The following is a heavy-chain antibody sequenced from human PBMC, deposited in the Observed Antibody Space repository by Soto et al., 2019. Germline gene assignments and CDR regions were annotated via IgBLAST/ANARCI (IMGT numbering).Heavy chain of an antibody. D-gene: IGHD3-3*01. V-gene: IGHV1-8*01. J-gene: IGHJ1*01. CDR3: ARGPRGVVIKGYFQH. CDR2: MNPNSGNT. Sequence: QVQLVQSGAEVKKPGASVKVSGKASGYTFTSYDINWMRQATGQALECMGWMNPNSGNTGYAQKLQGRGTMTRNTSISTAYVELSSLRSEDTAVYYCARGPRGVVIKGYFQHWGQGTRVTVSS. CDR1: GYTFTSYD.